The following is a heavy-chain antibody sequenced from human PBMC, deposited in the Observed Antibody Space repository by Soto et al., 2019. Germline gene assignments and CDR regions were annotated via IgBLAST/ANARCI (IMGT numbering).Heavy chain of an antibody. V-gene: IGHV3-64*01. CDR1: GFTISIYG. CDR2: ISNNGGST. Sequence: SLRLSCGASGFTISIYGMHWVRQAPGKGLEHVSFISNNGGSTYYANSVKDRFIISRDNSKNTLYLQLGSLRTDDMAVYYCVRGPSSGAFDIWGQGTTVTVSS. CDR3: VRGPSSGAFDI. J-gene: IGHJ3*02.